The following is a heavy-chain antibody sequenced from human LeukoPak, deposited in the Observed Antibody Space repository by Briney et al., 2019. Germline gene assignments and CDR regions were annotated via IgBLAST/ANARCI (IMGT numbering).Heavy chain of an antibody. CDR1: GGSISSGDYY. Sequence: PSETLSLTCTVSGGSISSGDYYWSWIRQPPGKGLEWIGYIYYSGSTYYNPSLKSRVTISVDTSKNQFPLKLSSVTAADTAVYYCARLGWLEGWFDPWGQGTLVTVSS. CDR3: ARLGWLEGWFDP. V-gene: IGHV4-30-4*08. CDR2: IYYSGST. J-gene: IGHJ5*02. D-gene: IGHD6-19*01.